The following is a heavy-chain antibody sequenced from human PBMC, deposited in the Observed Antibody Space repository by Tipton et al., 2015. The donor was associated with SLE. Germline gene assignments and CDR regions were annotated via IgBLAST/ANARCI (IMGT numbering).Heavy chain of an antibody. CDR1: GGSISSSNYY. CDR3: AKSPLSVIWSVYGMDV. J-gene: IGHJ6*02. Sequence: LSLTCTVSGGSISSSNYYWGWIRQPPGKGLEWVSGISGSGGSTYYADSVKGRFTISRDKSKNTLYLQMNSLRAEDTAVYYCAKSPLSVIWSVYGMDVWGQGTMVTVSS. V-gene: IGHV3-23*01. CDR2: ISGSGGST. D-gene: IGHD3-3*01.